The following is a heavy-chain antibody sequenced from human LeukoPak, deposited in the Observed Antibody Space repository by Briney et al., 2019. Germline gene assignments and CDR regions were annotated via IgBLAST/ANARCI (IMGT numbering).Heavy chain of an antibody. D-gene: IGHD3-10*01. V-gene: IGHV1-24*01. CDR3: ATQSLLAGVPYGYFQH. CDR2: FDPEDGEA. J-gene: IGHJ1*01. CDR1: GDSLSDLS. Sequence: GASVKVSCKVSGDSLSDLSMHWVRQAPGKGLEWMGGFDPEDGEAFYAQKFQGRVTMTEDTSADTAFMELSSLRSEDTAVCYCATQSLLAGVPYGYFQHWGPGTLVTVSS.